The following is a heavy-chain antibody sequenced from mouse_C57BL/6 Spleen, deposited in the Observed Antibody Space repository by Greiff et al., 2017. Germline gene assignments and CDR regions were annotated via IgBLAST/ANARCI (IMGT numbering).Heavy chain of an antibody. Sequence: QVQLQQSGPELVKPGASVKISCKASGYAFSSSWMNWVKQRPGKGLEWIGRIYPGDGDTNYNGKFKGKATLTADKSSSTAYMQLSSLTSEDSAVYFCARSGYYGNWDWFAYWGQGTLVTVSA. D-gene: IGHD2-1*01. CDR1: GYAFSSSW. CDR2: IYPGDGDT. J-gene: IGHJ3*01. V-gene: IGHV1-82*01. CDR3: ARSGYYGNWDWFAY.